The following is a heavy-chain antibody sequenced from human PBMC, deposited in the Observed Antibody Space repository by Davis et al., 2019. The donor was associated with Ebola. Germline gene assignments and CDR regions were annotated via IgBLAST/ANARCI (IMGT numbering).Heavy chain of an antibody. CDR1: GFTFSGSA. CDR2: IRSKANSYAT. Sequence: GESLKISCAASGFTFSGSAMHWVRQASGKGLEWVGRIRSKANSYATAYAASVKGRFTISRDDSKNTAYLQMNSLKTEDTAVYYCTRLHSSGWDYGYWGQGTLVTVSS. D-gene: IGHD6-19*01. V-gene: IGHV3-73*01. J-gene: IGHJ4*02. CDR3: TRLHSSGWDYGY.